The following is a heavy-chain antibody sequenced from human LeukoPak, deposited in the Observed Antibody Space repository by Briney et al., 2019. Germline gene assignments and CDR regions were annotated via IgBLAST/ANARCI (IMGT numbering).Heavy chain of an antibody. CDR3: ARSRISAAGTFDY. D-gene: IGHD6-13*01. Sequence: SETLSLTCTVSGGSISSSSYYWGWIRQPPGKGLEWIGNIFYSGTTYYNPSLKSRVTISVDTSKNQFSLKMRSVTAADTAVYYCARSRISAAGTFDYWGQGTLVTVSS. V-gene: IGHV4-39*01. CDR2: IFYSGTT. J-gene: IGHJ4*02. CDR1: GGSISSSSYY.